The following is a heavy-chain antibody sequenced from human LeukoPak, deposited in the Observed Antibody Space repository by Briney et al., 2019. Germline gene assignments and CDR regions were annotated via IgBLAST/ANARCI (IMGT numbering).Heavy chain of an antibody. CDR2: ISNSGGST. Sequence: GGSLRLSCAASGFTFSSYAMSWVRQAPGKGLEWVSGISNSGGSTYYADSVKGRFTISRDNSKNTLYLQMNSLRAEDTAVYYCARATYYFDSSGYYLGAFDIWGQGTMVTVSS. CDR3: ARATYYFDSSGYYLGAFDI. J-gene: IGHJ3*02. CDR1: GFTFSSYA. D-gene: IGHD3-22*01. V-gene: IGHV3-23*01.